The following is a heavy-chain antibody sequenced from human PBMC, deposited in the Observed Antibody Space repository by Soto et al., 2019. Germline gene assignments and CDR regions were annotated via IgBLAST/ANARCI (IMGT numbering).Heavy chain of an antibody. Sequence: PSQTVSLTCAVYGASLSGYYWSWIRQPPGKGLEWIGEINHSGGTNYNPSLKSRVKISVDTSKKQFSLKLSSVTAADTAVYFCVRGTTWNYYYYGVDVGSKGTTVTVDS. CDR3: VRGTTWNYYYYGVDV. CDR2: INHSGGT. CDR1: GASLSGYY. D-gene: IGHD4-4*01. V-gene: IGHV4-34*01. J-gene: IGHJ6*04.